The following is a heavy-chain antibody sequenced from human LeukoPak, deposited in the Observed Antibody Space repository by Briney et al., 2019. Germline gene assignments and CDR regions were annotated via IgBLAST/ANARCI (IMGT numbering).Heavy chain of an antibody. D-gene: IGHD4-11*01. J-gene: IGHJ6*02. CDR1: GFTFSSYS. CDR3: ANTVMDTDYYYYYGMDV. Sequence: GGSLRLSCAASGFTFSSYSMNWVRQAPGKGLEWVSAISGSGGSTYYADSVKDRFTISRDNSKNTLYLQMNSLRAEDTAVYYCANTVMDTDYYYYYGMDVWGQGTTVTVSS. CDR2: ISGSGGST. V-gene: IGHV3-23*01.